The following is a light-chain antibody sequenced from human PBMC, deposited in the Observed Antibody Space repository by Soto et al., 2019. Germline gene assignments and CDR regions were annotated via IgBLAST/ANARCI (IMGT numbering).Light chain of an antibody. CDR1: QTVSDNY. CDR3: QQYGSSPRT. V-gene: IGKV3-20*01. Sequence: EIVLAQSPGTLSLSPGERSTLSCMASQTVSDNYFAWYQQKAGQAPRLLIFGISTRATGIPDRFSGSGSGTDFTLTISRLEPEDFAVYYCQQYGSSPRTFGQGTKVDIK. CDR2: GIS. J-gene: IGKJ1*01.